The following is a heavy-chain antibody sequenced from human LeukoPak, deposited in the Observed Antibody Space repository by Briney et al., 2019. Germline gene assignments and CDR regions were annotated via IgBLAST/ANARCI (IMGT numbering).Heavy chain of an antibody. CDR1: GYTFTSYY. D-gene: IGHD5-24*01. J-gene: IGHJ4*02. CDR2: INPNSGGT. Sequence: ASVKVSCKASGYTFTSYYMHWVRQAPGQGLEWMGWINPNSGGTNYAQKFQGRVTMTRDTSISTAYMELSRLRSDDTAVYYCARVPGERWLQFYDYWGQGTLVTVSS. CDR3: ARVPGERWLQFYDY. V-gene: IGHV1-2*02.